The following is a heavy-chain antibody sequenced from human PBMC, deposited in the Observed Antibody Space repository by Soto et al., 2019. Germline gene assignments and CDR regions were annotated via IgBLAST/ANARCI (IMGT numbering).Heavy chain of an antibody. CDR2: IIPIFGTA. Sequence: SVKVSCKASGGTFSSYAISWVRQAPGQGLEWMGGIIPIFGTANYAQKFQGRVTITADESTSTAYMELSSLRSEDTAVYYCARERNRVVRGVIGHYGMAFWGQGSTVTVSS. V-gene: IGHV1-69*13. D-gene: IGHD3-10*01. CDR3: ARERNRVVRGVIGHYGMAF. CDR1: GGTFSSYA. J-gene: IGHJ6*02.